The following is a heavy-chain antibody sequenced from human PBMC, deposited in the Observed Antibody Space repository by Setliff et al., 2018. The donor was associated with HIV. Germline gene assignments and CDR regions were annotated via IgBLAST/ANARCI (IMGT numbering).Heavy chain of an antibody. CDR1: GGSTDSGTYY. Sequence: PSETLSLTCTVSGGSTDSGTYYWSWIRQPAGKGLEWIGRVSSRGDTNYNPSLKSRVTMSVDTSKNQFSLKLTSVTASDTAVYYCARAAAGNTGPFDLWGQGSPVTVSS. CDR3: ARAAAGNTGPFDL. CDR2: VSSRGDT. J-gene: IGHJ4*02. D-gene: IGHD4-17*01. V-gene: IGHV4-61*02.